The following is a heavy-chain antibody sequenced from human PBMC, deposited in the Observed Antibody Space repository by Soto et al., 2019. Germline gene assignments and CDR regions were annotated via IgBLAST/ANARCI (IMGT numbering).Heavy chain of an antibody. Sequence: QPGGSLRLSCAASGFTFSSYWMSWVRQTPGKGLEWVDNIKQDGSEKYYVDSVKGRFTISRDNAKNSLYLQMNSLRAEDTAVYYCARLMAVDQLLYVDYGMDVWGELTTVTVSS. CDR2: IKQDGSEK. D-gene: IGHD2-2*02. V-gene: IGHV3-7*03. CDR3: ARLMAVDQLLYVDYGMDV. CDR1: GFTFSSYW. J-gene: IGHJ6*04.